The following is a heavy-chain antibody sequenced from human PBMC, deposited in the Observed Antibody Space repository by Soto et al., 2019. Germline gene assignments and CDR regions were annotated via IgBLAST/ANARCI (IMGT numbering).Heavy chain of an antibody. D-gene: IGHD6-13*01. CDR2: IGAYNGNT. J-gene: IGHJ5*02. Sequence: ASVKVSCKASGYTFTSYGISWVRQAPGQGLEWMGWIGAYNGNTNYAQKLQGRVTMTTDTSTSTAYMELRSLRSDDTAVYYCARVRFVAAGAPPNWFDPWGQGTLVTVSS. CDR3: ARVRFVAAGAPPNWFDP. CDR1: GYTFTSYG. V-gene: IGHV1-18*01.